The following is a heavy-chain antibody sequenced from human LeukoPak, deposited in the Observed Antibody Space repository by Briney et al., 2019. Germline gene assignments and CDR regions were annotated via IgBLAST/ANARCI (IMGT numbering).Heavy chain of an antibody. CDR3: VKDLNGTWSFDY. J-gene: IGHJ4*02. CDR1: GFTFGAYF. V-gene: IGHV3-64D*06. CDR2: ISSNEYDT. D-gene: IGHD2-8*01. Sequence: PGGSLRLSCSASGFTFGAYFMHWVRQAPGKGLQYVPSISSNEYDTYYADSVKGRFTISRDNSKNTLSLQMNNLRPEDTAVYYCVKDLNGTWSFDYWGQGTLVTVSS.